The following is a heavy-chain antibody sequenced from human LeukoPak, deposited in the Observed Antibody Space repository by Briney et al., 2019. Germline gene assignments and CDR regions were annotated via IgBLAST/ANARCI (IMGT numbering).Heavy chain of an antibody. CDR1: GFTFSSYW. D-gene: IGHD5-18*01. J-gene: IGHJ4*02. Sequence: GGSLRLSCAASGFTFSSYWMSWVRQAPGKGLEWVANIKQDGSEKYYVDSVKGRFTISRDNARNSLYLQMNSLRAEDTAVYYCARDRGGIQLWYDFDHWGQGTLVTVSS. CDR2: IKQDGSEK. CDR3: ARDRGGIQLWYDFDH. V-gene: IGHV3-7*01.